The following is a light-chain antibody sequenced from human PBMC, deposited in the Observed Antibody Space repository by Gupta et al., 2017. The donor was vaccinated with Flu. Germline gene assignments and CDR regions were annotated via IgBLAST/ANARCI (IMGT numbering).Light chain of an antibody. CDR3: QKYGNFFA. CDR2: DAS. J-gene: IGKJ3*01. Sequence: DTQMTQSQSSLSASVGDRVTITCQATQDTNIYLNWYQQRPGKAPRLLVSDASNLEAGVPTRFSGHGSGRNFSLTISSLQPEDFATYHCQKYGNFFAFGPGTKVEIK. V-gene: IGKV1-33*01. CDR1: QDTNIY.